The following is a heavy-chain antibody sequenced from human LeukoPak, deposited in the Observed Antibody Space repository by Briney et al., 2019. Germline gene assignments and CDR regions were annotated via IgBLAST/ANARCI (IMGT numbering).Heavy chain of an antibody. CDR3: ARGYTGYDLTYLGY. D-gene: IGHD5-12*01. V-gene: IGHV4-59*11. CDR2: VFYSGTT. Sequence: PSETLSLTCSISGGSLSVHYWSWIRQPPGKGLEWIGYVFYSGTTKYNPSLMSRVTISVDTSKNQFSLKLSSVTAADTAVYYCARGYTGYDLTYLGYWGQGTLVTVSS. CDR1: GGSLSVHY. J-gene: IGHJ4*02.